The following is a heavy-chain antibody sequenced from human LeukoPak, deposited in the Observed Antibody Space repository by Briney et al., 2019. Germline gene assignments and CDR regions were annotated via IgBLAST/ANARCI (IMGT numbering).Heavy chain of an antibody. D-gene: IGHD6-13*01. CDR1: GFTFNNYI. Sequence: PGGSLRLSCAASGFTFNNYIMNWVRQAPGKGLEWVSSISSSSSYIYYADSVKGRFTISRDNAKNSLYLQMNSLRAEDTAVYYCAREGYSTSAGNLDYWGQGTLVTVSS. V-gene: IGHV3-21*01. J-gene: IGHJ4*02. CDR3: AREGYSTSAGNLDY. CDR2: ISSSSSYI.